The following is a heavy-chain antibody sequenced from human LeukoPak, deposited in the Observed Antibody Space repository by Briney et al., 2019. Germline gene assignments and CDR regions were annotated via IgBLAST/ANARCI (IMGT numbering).Heavy chain of an antibody. CDR2: IYYSGST. J-gene: IGHJ3*02. CDR1: GGSISSYY. Sequence: SETLSLTCTVSGGSISSYYWSWIRQPPGKGLEWIGYIYYSGSTYYNPSLKSRVTISVDTSKNQFSLKLSSVTAADTAVYYCASYKGQHAAPDAFDIWGQGTMVTVSS. V-gene: IGHV4-59*01. CDR3: ASYKGQHAAPDAFDI. D-gene: IGHD1-14*01.